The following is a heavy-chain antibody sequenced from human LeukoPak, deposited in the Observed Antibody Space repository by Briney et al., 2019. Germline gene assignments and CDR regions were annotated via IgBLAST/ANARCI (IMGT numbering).Heavy chain of an antibody. V-gene: IGHV3-7*01. Sequence: PGGSLRLSCAASGFTFSSYWMSWVRQAPGKGLEWVANIKQDGSEKYYVDSVKGRFTISRDNSKNTLYLQMNSLRAEDTAVYYCAKDRYSSGPDYWGQGTLVTVSS. CDR1: GFTFSSYW. CDR2: IKQDGSEK. D-gene: IGHD6-25*01. CDR3: AKDRYSSGPDY. J-gene: IGHJ4*02.